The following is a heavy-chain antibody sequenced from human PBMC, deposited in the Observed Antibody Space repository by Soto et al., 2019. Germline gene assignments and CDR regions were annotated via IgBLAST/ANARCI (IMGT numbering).Heavy chain of an antibody. Sequence: EVQLLESGGGLVQPGGSLRLSCAASGFTFSIYPMSWVRQTPEKGLEWVSTIGTTGGDTYYADSVRGRSTISRDDSKNTLYLQMSSLGAEESAVYYCAKSRVDSGRGYVDLWGRGTLVTVSS. CDR2: IGTTGGDT. CDR1: GFTFSIYP. D-gene: IGHD6-25*01. J-gene: IGHJ2*01. CDR3: AKSRVDSGRGYVDL. V-gene: IGHV3-23*01.